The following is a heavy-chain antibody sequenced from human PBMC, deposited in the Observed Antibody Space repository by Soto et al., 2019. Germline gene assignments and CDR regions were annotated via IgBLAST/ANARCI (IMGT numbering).Heavy chain of an antibody. Sequence: GGSLRLSCAASGFTFSSYGMHWVRQAPGKGLEWVAVIWYDGSNKYYADSVKGRFTISRDNSKNTLYLQMNSLRAEDTAVYYCARERGYYDILTGPDYWGQGTLVTVSS. CDR2: IWYDGSNK. J-gene: IGHJ4*02. V-gene: IGHV3-33*01. CDR3: ARERGYYDILTGPDY. CDR1: GFTFSSYG. D-gene: IGHD3-9*01.